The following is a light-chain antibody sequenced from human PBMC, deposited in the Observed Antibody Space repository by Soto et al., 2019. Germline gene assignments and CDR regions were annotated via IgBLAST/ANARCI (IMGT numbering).Light chain of an antibody. CDR3: QQYGSSRT. V-gene: IGKV3-20*01. Sequence: EIVLTKSPGTLSLSPGERATLSGRASQSVSSSYLAWYQQKPGQAPRLLIYGASSRATGIPDRFSGSGSRKDFTITISRLEPEDFAVYYCQQYGSSRTFGPGTKVDIQ. CDR2: GAS. CDR1: QSVSSSY. J-gene: IGKJ3*01.